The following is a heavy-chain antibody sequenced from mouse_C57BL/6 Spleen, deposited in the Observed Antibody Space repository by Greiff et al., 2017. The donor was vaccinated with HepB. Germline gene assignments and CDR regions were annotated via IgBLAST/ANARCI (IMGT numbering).Heavy chain of an antibody. CDR3: ARSYYDYRDYFDY. CDR2: ISSGSSTI. CDR1: GFTFSDYG. Sequence: EVKLEESGGGLVKPGGSLKLSCAASGFTFSDYGMHWVRQAPEKGLEWVAYISSGSSTIYYADTVKGRFTISRDNAKNTLFLQMTSLRSEDTAMYYCARSYYDYRDYFDYWGQGTTLTVSS. J-gene: IGHJ2*01. V-gene: IGHV5-17*01. D-gene: IGHD2-4*01.